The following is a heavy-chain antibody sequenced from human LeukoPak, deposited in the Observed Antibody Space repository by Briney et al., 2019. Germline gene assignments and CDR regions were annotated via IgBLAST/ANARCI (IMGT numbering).Heavy chain of an antibody. D-gene: IGHD4-11*01. J-gene: IGHJ5*02. V-gene: IGHV1-2*02. CDR2: INPNSGGT. CDR3: ARRLPFSDP. CDR1: GYTFTGYY. Sequence: ASVKVSCKASGYTFTGYYMHWVRQAPGQGLEWMGWINPNSGGTNYAQKSQGRVTTARDTSSSTAYMQLSRLRSDDTAVYYCARRLPFSDPCGQGTLVTVSS.